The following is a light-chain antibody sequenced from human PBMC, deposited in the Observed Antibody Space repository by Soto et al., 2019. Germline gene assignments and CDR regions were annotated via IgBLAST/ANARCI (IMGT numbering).Light chain of an antibody. CDR2: DVS. CDR1: SSDVGGYNY. Sequence: QSALTQPASVSGSPGQSITISCTGTSSDVGGYNYVSWYQQHPGKAPKLIIYDVSNRPSGVSDHFSGSKSGNTASLTISGLQAEDEADYYCSSYTSSSTYVFGIGTKLTVL. V-gene: IGLV2-14*03. J-gene: IGLJ1*01. CDR3: SSYTSSSTYV.